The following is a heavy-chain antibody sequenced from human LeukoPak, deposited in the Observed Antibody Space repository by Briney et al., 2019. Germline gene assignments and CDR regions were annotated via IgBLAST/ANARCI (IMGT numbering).Heavy chain of an antibody. CDR3: ARGPGYSSGWYYFDY. CDR2: IWYEGGNE. Sequence: PGGSLRLSCAASGFTFSSDGMHWVRQAPGKGLEWVAVIWYEGGNEYSADSVKGRFTISRYNSKNKLYLQMNSLRAEDTAVYYCARGPGYSSGWYYFDYWGQGTLVTVSS. V-gene: IGHV3-33*01. D-gene: IGHD6-19*01. J-gene: IGHJ4*02. CDR1: GFTFSSDG.